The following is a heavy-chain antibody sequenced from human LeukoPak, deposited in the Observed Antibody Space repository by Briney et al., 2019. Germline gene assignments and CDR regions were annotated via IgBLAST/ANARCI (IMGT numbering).Heavy chain of an antibody. Sequence: SETLSLTCAVYGGSFSGYYWRWIRQPPGKGLEWFGEINHSGSTNYNPSLKSRVTISVDTSKNQFSLKLSSVTAADTAVYYCARGSSTVGRYYFDYWGQGTLVTVSS. D-gene: IGHD4-11*01. CDR3: ARGSSTVGRYYFDY. CDR1: GGSFSGYY. CDR2: INHSGST. J-gene: IGHJ4*02. V-gene: IGHV4-34*01.